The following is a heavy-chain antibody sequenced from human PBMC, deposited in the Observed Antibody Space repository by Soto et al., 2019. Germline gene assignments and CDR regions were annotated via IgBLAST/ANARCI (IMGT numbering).Heavy chain of an antibody. V-gene: IGHV1-18*01. Sequence: ASVKVSCKASGYTFTSYGISWVRQAPGQGLEWMGWISAYNGNTNYAQKLQGRVTMTTDTSTSTAYMELRSLRSDDTAVYYCARDTKLPQNYYYYYGMDVWGQGTTVTVSS. CDR1: GYTFTSYG. D-gene: IGHD1-1*01. CDR2: ISAYNGNT. CDR3: ARDTKLPQNYYYYYGMDV. J-gene: IGHJ6*02.